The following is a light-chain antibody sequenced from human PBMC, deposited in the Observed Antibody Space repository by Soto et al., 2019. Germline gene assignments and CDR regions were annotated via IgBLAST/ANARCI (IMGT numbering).Light chain of an antibody. CDR2: DAS. CDR1: QDIRDF. CDR3: QVCDNLFVT. Sequence: IQVTQSPSSLSASVGDRVTITCQASQDIRDFLNWHQQKPGKAPKLLIYDASTLETGVPSRFRGSGSGTNFTFTLSSLQPEDFATYYCQVCDNLFVTFGGGTKVDIK. V-gene: IGKV1-33*01. J-gene: IGKJ4*01.